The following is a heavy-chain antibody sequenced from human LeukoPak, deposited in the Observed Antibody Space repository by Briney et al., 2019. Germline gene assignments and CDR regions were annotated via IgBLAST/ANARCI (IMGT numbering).Heavy chain of an antibody. D-gene: IGHD3-10*01. Sequence: PGGSLRLSCAASGFTVSSNYMSWVRQAPGKGLEWVSVIYSGGSTYYADSVKGRFIISRDNSKNTLYLQMNSLRAEDTAVYYCARAKRYDNRGTLDYWGQGTLVTVSS. V-gene: IGHV3-53*01. J-gene: IGHJ4*02. CDR3: ARAKRYDNRGTLDY. CDR1: GFTVSSNY. CDR2: IYSGGST.